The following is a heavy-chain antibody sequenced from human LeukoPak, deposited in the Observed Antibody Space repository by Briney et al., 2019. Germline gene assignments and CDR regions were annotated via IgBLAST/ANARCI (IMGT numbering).Heavy chain of an antibody. CDR2: ISETGGGT. CDR1: GFIFNSNA. CDR3: AKNYYASTGYDY. V-gene: IGHV3-23*01. Sequence: AGSLRLSCAASGFIFNSNAMTWVRQAPGKGLEWVSAISETGGGTYYADSVKGRFTISRDNSRNTLYLQINSLRAEDTALYYCAKNYYASTGYDYWGQGTLVTASS. D-gene: IGHD3-22*01. J-gene: IGHJ4*02.